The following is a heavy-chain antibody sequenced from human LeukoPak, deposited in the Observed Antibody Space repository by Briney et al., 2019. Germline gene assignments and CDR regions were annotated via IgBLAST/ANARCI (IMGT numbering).Heavy chain of an antibody. CDR2: ISGSGGRT. V-gene: IGHV3-23*01. J-gene: IGHJ4*02. D-gene: IGHD3-22*01. Sequence: PGGSLRLSCAASGLTFSNYAMSWVRQAPGKGLQRVSGISGSGGRTYYADSVMGRFTISRDNSKNTLYLQMNSLRAEDTAVYYCATPYYDSSGYLFPFDYWGQGTLVTVSS. CDR3: ATPYYDSSGYLFPFDY. CDR1: GLTFSNYA.